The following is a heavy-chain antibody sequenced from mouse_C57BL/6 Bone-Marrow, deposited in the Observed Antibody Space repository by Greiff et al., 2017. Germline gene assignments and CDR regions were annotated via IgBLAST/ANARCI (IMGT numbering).Heavy chain of an antibody. CDR3: ANYYGSSSAWFAY. D-gene: IGHD1-1*01. J-gene: IGHJ3*01. CDR1: GYTFTDYY. V-gene: IGHV1-19*01. CDR2: INPYNGGT. Sequence: DVQLQESGPVLVKPGASVKMSCKASGYTFTDYYMNWVKQSHGKSLEWIGVINPYNGGTSYNQKFKGKATLTVDKSSSTAYMELNSLTSEDSAVYYCANYYGSSSAWFAYWGQGTLVTVSA.